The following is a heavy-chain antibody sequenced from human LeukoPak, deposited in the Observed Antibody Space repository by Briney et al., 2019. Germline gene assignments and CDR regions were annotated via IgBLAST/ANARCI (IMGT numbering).Heavy chain of an antibody. CDR1: GFTLSTYA. D-gene: IGHD2-21*01. V-gene: IGHV3-23*01. J-gene: IGHJ4*02. CDR2: TSSSDAGK. Sequence: GGSLRLSCAAAGFTLSTYAMSWVRQTTGKGLNWVAATSSSDAGKYHADSVRGRFTISRDNSKNTLYLQMNSLRAEDAAVYFCAKAPVTSCRGAYCYPFDSWGQGTLVTVSS. CDR3: AKAPVTSCRGAYCYPFDS.